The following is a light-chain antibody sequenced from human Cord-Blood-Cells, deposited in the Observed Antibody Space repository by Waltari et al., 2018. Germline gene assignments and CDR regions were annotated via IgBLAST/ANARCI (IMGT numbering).Light chain of an antibody. CDR3: SSYAGSNNFV. V-gene: IGLV2-8*01. CDR2: EVS. Sequence: QSALTQPPSASGSPGQPVTISRTGTSSAVGGYNDVSWYQQHPGKAPKLMIYEVSKRPSGVPDRFSGSKSGNTASLTVSGLQAEDEADYYCSSYAGSNNFVFGTGTKVTVL. CDR1: SSAVGGYND. J-gene: IGLJ1*01.